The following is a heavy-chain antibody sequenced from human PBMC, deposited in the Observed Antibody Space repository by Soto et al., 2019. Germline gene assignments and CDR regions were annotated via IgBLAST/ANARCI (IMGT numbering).Heavy chain of an antibody. Sequence: GASVKVSCKAPGYTFTSCAMCWVRHAPGQGLEWMGWISAYNGNTNYAQKLQGRVTMTTDTSTSTAYMELRSLRSDDTAVYYCARVRSRFDPLDYWGQGTLVTVSS. D-gene: IGHD3-10*02. CDR3: ARVRSRFDPLDY. V-gene: IGHV1-18*01. J-gene: IGHJ4*02. CDR2: ISAYNGNT. CDR1: GYTFTSCA.